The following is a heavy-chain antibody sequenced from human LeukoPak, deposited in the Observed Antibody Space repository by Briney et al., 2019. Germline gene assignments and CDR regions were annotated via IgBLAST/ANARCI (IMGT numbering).Heavy chain of an antibody. CDR3: ARGGYYDSSGYYIDAFDI. D-gene: IGHD3-22*01. J-gene: IGHJ3*02. V-gene: IGHV4-59*11. CDR2: IYYSGST. CDR1: GGSISSHY. Sequence: PSETLSLTCTVPGGSISSHYWSWIRQPPGTGLEWIGYIYYSGSTNYNPSLKSRVTISVDTSKNQFSLKLSSVTAADTAVYYCARGGYYDSSGYYIDAFDIWGQGTMVTVSS.